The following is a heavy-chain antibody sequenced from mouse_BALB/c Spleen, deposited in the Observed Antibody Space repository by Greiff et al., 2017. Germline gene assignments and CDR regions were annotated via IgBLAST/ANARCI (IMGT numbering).Heavy chain of an antibody. CDR3: ARDRYDGYFDV. Sequence: VQLQQSGAELMKPGASVKISCKATGYTFSSYWIEWVKQRPGHGLEWIGEILPGSGSTNYNEKFKGKATFTADTSSNTAYMQLSSLTSEDSAVYYCARDRYDGYFDVWGAGTTVTVSS. D-gene: IGHD2-14*01. J-gene: IGHJ1*01. CDR1: GYTFSSYW. CDR2: ILPGSGST. V-gene: IGHV1-9*01.